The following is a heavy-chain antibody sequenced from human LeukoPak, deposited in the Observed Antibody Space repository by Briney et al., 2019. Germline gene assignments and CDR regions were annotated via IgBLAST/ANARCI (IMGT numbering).Heavy chain of an antibody. CDR3: ASDHDQTDAFDI. J-gene: IGHJ3*02. CDR1: GFTFSSYE. CDR2: ISSSGSTI. V-gene: IGHV3-48*03. Sequence: PGGSLRLSCAASGFTFSSYEMNWVRQAPGKGLEWVSYISSSGSTIYYADSVKGRFTISRDNAKNSLYLQMNSLRAEDTAVYYCASDHDQTDAFDIWGQGTMVTVSS.